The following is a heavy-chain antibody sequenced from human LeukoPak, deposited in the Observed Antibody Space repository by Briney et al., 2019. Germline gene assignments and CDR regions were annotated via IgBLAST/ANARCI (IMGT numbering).Heavy chain of an antibody. CDR1: GYSISSGYY. CDR3: ARGDSGYDCGVYYFGY. V-gene: IGHV4-38-2*02. Sequence: SETLSLTCTVSGYSISSGYYRGWIRQPPGKGLEWIGSIYHSGSTYYNPSLKSRVTISVDTSKNQFSLKLSSVTAADTAVYYCARGDSGYDCGVYYFGYWGQSTLVTVPS. D-gene: IGHD5-12*01. J-gene: IGHJ4*02. CDR2: IYHSGST.